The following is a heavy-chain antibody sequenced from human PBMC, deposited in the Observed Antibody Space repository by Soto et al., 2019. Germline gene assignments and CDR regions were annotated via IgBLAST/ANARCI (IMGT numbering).Heavy chain of an antibody. J-gene: IGHJ6*02. CDR2: INPNSGGT. CDR3: ARGRIDYGVSYYYYGMDV. D-gene: IGHD4-17*01. Sequence: GASVKVSCKASGYTFTGYYMHWVRQAPGQGLEWMGWINPNSGGTNYAQKFQGRVTMTRDTSISTAYMELSRLRSDDTAVYYCARGRIDYGVSYYYYGMDVWGQGTTVTVSS. CDR1: GYTFTGYY. V-gene: IGHV1-2*02.